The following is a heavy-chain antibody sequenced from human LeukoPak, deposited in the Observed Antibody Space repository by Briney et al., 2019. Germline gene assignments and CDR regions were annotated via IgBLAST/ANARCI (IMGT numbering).Heavy chain of an antibody. CDR2: IYYSGST. J-gene: IGHJ5*02. CDR1: GDSISSYY. CDR3: ARVWAAAGHNWFDP. D-gene: IGHD6-13*01. V-gene: IGHV4-59*01. Sequence: SETLSLTCTVSGDSISSYYWSWIRQPPGKGLEWIGYIYYSGSTNYNPSLKSRVTISVDTSKNQFSLRLSSVTAADTAVYYCARVWAAAGHNWFDPWGQGTLVTVSS.